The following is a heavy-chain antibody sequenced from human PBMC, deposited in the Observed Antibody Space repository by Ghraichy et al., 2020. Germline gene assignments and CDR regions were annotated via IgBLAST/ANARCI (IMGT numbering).Heavy chain of an antibody. Sequence: GESLNISCKASGYTFTSYGISWVRQAPGQGLEWMGWISAYNGNTNYAQKLQGRVTMTTDTSTSTAYMELRSLRSDDTAVYYCARDVGQDIVLMVYAMGSWFDPWGQGTLVTVSS. J-gene: IGHJ5*02. CDR1: GYTFTSYG. V-gene: IGHV1-18*01. CDR3: ARDVGQDIVLMVYAMGSWFDP. D-gene: IGHD2-8*01. CDR2: ISAYNGNT.